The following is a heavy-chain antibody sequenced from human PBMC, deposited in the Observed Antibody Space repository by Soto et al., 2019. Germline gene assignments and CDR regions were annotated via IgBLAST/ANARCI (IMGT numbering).Heavy chain of an antibody. J-gene: IGHJ4*02. CDR3: ARPAYSSSPYYFDY. CDR1: GGTFSSYA. CDR2: IIPIFGTA. Sequence: ASVKVSCKASGGTFSSYAISWVRQAPGQGLEWMGGIIPIFGTANYAQKFQGRVTITADESTSTAYMGLSSLRSEDTAVYYCARPAYSSSPYYFDYWGQGTLVTVSS. D-gene: IGHD6-13*01. V-gene: IGHV1-69*13.